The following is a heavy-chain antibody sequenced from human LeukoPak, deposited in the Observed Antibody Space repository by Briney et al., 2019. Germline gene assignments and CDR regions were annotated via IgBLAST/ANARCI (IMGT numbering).Heavy chain of an antibody. CDR3: ASLDYGDYYFDY. J-gene: IGHJ4*02. CDR1: GGSISSGGYY. D-gene: IGHD4-17*01. Sequence: KSSQTLSLTCTVSGGSISSGGYYWSWTRHHPGEGLEWIGYIYYSGSTYYNPSLKSRVTISVDTSKNQFSLKLSSVTAADTAVYYCASLDYGDYYFDYWGQGTLVTVSS. CDR2: IYYSGST. V-gene: IGHV4-31*03.